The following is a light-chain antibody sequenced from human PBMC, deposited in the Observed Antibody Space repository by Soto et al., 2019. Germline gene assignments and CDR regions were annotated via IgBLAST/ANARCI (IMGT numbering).Light chain of an antibody. CDR1: QSVSSN. CDR2: GAS. CDR3: QQYNNWPPT. J-gene: IGKJ1*01. Sequence: EIVMTQSPATLSVSPGERATLSCRASQSVSSNLAWYQQKPGQAPRLLIYGASTRATGVPARFSGSGSGTEFTLIISSLQSEDFAVYYCQQYNNWPPTFGQGTKVDI. V-gene: IGKV3-15*01.